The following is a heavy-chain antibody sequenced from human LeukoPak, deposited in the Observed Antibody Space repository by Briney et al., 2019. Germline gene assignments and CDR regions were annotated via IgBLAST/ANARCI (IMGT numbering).Heavy chain of an antibody. V-gene: IGHV2-5*01. CDR2: IYWNDDK. CDR1: GFSLGTSGVG. J-gene: IGHJ4*02. CDR3: ARLDYYDSSGYLFDY. Sequence: SGPTLVNPTQTLTLTCTFSGFSLGTSGVGVGWIRQPPGKALEWLALIYWNDDKRYSPSLQSRLTITKDTSKNQVVLTMTNMDPVDTATYYCARLDYYDSSGYLFDYWGQGTLVTVSS. D-gene: IGHD3-22*01.